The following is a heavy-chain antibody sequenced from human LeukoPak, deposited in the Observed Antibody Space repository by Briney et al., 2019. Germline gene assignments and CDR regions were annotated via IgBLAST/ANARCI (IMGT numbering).Heavy chain of an antibody. D-gene: IGHD1-26*01. J-gene: IGHJ4*02. CDR3: ARSGSWEPFDY. V-gene: IGHV4-30-2*01. Sequence: SQTLSLTCTVSGGSISSGGYYWSWIRRPPGKGLEWIGYIYHSGSTYYNPSLKSRVTISVDRSKNQFSLKLSSVTAADTAVYYCARSGSWEPFDYWGQGTLVTVSS. CDR2: IYHSGST. CDR1: GGSISSGGYY.